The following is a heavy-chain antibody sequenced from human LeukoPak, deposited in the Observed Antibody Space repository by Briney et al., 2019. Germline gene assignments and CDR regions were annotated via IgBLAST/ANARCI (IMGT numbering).Heavy chain of an antibody. CDR2: ISSSSSYI. J-gene: IGHJ4*02. D-gene: IGHD3-16*01. CDR1: GFNSGDYA. Sequence: GGSLRLSCTASGFNSGDYAMSWVRQAPGKGLEWVSSISSSSSYIYYADSVKGRFTISRDNAKNSLYLQMNSLRAEDTAVYYCARDYEHYWGQGTLVTVSS. V-gene: IGHV3-21*01. CDR3: ARDYEHY.